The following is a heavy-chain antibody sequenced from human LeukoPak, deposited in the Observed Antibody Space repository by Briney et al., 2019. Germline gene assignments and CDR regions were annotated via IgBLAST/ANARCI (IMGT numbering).Heavy chain of an antibody. J-gene: IGHJ4*02. CDR1: VRSLSRYY. Sequence: PSEPLSLICTLSVRSLSRYYWLGTRRPAERGGEGIGRIYNSGSTNYTPSLKSRVTMSVDTSKNQFSLKMSSVTAADTAVYYCARFSDSIQHEFDYWGQGTLVTVSS. V-gene: IGHV4-4*07. CDR2: IYNSGST. CDR3: ARFSDSIQHEFDY. D-gene: IGHD3-22*01.